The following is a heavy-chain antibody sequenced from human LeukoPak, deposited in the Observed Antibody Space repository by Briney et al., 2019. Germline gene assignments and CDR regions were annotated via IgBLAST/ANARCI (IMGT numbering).Heavy chain of an antibody. D-gene: IGHD4-11*01. Sequence: GGSLRLSCAASGFTFSSYSMTWVRQAPGKGLEWVSYISSSSSTIYYADSVKGRFTISRDNAKNSLYLQMNSLRAEDTAVYYCARTGTTPYYWGQGTLVTVSS. V-gene: IGHV3-48*01. CDR1: GFTFSSYS. CDR3: ARTGTTPYY. CDR2: ISSSSSTI. J-gene: IGHJ4*02.